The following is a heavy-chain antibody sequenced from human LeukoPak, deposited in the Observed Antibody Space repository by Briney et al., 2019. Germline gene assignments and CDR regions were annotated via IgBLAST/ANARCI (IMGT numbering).Heavy chain of an antibody. D-gene: IGHD4-11*01. V-gene: IGHV1-18*01. CDR2: ISAYNGNT. J-gene: IGHJ5*02. Sequence: ASVKVSCKASGYTFTSYGISWVRQAPGQGLEWMGWISAYNGNTNYAQKLQGRVTMTTDTSTSTAYMELRSLRSDDTAMYYCARDPRDTVTLTPNWFDPWGQGTLVTVSS. CDR1: GYTFTSYG. CDR3: ARDPRDTVTLTPNWFDP.